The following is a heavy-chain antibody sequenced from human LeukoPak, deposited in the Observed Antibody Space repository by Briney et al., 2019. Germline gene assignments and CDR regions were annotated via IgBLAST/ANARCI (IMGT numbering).Heavy chain of an antibody. D-gene: IGHD6-13*01. J-gene: IGHJ4*02. CDR3: VRGGSAAAAVFDY. CDR2: IYYSGTT. V-gene: IGHV4-59*08. Sequence: PSETLSLTCTVSGGSISSYYWSWIRQPPGKGLEWIGSIYYSGTTNYNPSLKRRVTMSVDTSKSQFSLKLTSVTAADTAVYYCVRGGSAAAAVFDYWGQGTLVTVSS. CDR1: GGSISSYY.